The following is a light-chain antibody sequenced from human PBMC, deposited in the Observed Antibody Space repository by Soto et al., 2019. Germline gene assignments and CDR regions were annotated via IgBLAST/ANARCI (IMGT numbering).Light chain of an antibody. Sequence: DIQLTQSPSSLSASVGDTVTITCRASQTVSRYLNWYQQKSGTAPKLLLYAASTLHTGVPSRFSGRGSGTDFTLTINNLQREDFADYFCKHTYSNLWTFGQGTKVEIK. CDR3: KHTYSNLWT. V-gene: IGKV1-39*01. CDR2: AAS. J-gene: IGKJ1*01. CDR1: QTVSRY.